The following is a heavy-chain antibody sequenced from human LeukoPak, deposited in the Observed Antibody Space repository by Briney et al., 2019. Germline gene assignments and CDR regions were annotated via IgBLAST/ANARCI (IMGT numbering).Heavy chain of an antibody. V-gene: IGHV4-34*01. D-gene: IGHD3-10*01. CDR2: INHSGST. J-gene: IGHJ6*02. CDR1: GGSFSGYY. CDR3: ARGPRRFGELLYYYYYGMDV. Sequence: SETLSLTCAVYGGSFSGYYWSWIRQPPGKGLEWIGEINHSGSTNYNPSLKSRVTISVDTSKNQFSLKLSSVTAADTAVYYCARGPRRFGELLYYYYYGMDVWGQGTTVTVSS.